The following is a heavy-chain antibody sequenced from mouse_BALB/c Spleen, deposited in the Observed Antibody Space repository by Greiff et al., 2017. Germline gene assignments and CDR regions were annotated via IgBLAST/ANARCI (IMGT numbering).Heavy chain of an antibody. J-gene: IGHJ4*01. Sequence: EVKVVESGGGLVQPGGSRKLSCAASGFTFSSFGMHWVRQAPEKGLEWVAYISSGSSTIYYADTVKGRFTISRDNPKNTLFLQMTSLRSEDTAMYYCARDSSGYDAMDYWGQGTSVTVSS. D-gene: IGHD3-2*01. CDR3: ARDSSGYDAMDY. V-gene: IGHV5-17*02. CDR1: GFTFSSFG. CDR2: ISSGSSTI.